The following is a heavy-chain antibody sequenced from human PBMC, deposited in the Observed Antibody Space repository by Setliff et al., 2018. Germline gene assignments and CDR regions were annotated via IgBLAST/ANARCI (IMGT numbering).Heavy chain of an antibody. CDR3: TRDPTGSNFYNFQFYMDV. CDR2: INPNTGAA. Sequence: ASVKVSCKASGDPFNAYGVSWVRQAPGQGLEWMGWINPNTGAAKYAQQFQGRVTMTRDMSLRTVYLDLSGLTSDDTAVYYCTRDPTGSNFYNFQFYMDVWGEGTTVTVSS. D-gene: IGHD1-1*01. V-gene: IGHV1-2*02. J-gene: IGHJ6*03. CDR1: GDPFNAYG.